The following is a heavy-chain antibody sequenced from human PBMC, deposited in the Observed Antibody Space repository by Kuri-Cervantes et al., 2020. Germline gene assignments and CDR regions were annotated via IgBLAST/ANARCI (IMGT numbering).Heavy chain of an antibody. J-gene: IGHJ6*03. CDR2: INPSGGST. CDR1: GYTFTSYY. Sequence: ASVKVSCKASGYTFTSYYMHWVRQAPGQGLEWMGIINPSGGSTTYAQKFQGRVTMTRDTSTNTVYMELSSLRSDDTAVYYCARLLTTVTTSPAFPMYFFYYMDIWGKGTTVTVSS. D-gene: IGHD4-11*01. V-gene: IGHV1-46*01. CDR3: ARLLTTVTTSPAFPMYFFYYMDI.